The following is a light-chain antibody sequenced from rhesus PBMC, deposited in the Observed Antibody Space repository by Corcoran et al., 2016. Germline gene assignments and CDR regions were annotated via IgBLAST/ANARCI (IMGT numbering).Light chain of an antibody. Sequence: DIQMTQSPSSLSASVGDRVTITCRASQDISSYLAWYQHKSGKAHNLLIYAAATLQSGVPSRFSGSGSGADFTLTINSLQPEDFATYYCPQYNSYPRTFGQGTKVDIK. CDR2: AAA. CDR3: PQYNSYPRT. CDR1: QDISSY. V-gene: IGKV1-25*02. J-gene: IGKJ1*01.